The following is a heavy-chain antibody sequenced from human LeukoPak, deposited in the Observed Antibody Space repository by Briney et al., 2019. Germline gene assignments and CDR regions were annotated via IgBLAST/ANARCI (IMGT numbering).Heavy chain of an antibody. V-gene: IGHV4-39*01. CDR3: ARHYDSSRSLFDP. CDR1: GGSISSSSYH. CDR2: IYYSGST. D-gene: IGHD3-22*01. J-gene: IGHJ5*02. Sequence: PSETLSLTCTVSGGSISSSSYHWGWIRQPPGTGLEWIGSIYYSGSTYYNPSLKSRVTISVDTSKNQFSLKLSSVTAADTAVYYCARHYDSSRSLFDPWGQGTLVTVSS.